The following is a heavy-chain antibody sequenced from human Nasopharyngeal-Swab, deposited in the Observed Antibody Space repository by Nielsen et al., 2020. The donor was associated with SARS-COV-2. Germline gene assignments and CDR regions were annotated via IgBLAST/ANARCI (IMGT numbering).Heavy chain of an antibody. V-gene: IGHV3-48*02. CDR2: ISSSSSKS. D-gene: IGHD1-26*01. J-gene: IGHJ4*02. Sequence: WIRQPPGKGLEWLAYISSSSSKSYYAESVKGRFTISRDNPKSSLYLQMNSLRDEDTAVYYCARDVAIVGATLDNWGQGTLVTVSS. CDR3: ARDVAIVGATLDN.